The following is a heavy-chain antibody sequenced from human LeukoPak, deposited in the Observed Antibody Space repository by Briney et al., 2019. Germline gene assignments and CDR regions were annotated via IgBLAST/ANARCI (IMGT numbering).Heavy chain of an antibody. D-gene: IGHD3-16*01. CDR1: GGSFSGYY. CDR3: ASGLGAKRRCDY. Sequence: PSETLSLTCAVYGGSFSGYYWSWIRQPPGKGLEWIGEINHSGSTNYNPSLKSRVTISVDTSKNQFSLKLSSVTAADTAVYYCASGLGAKRRCDYWGQGTLVTVSS. V-gene: IGHV4-34*01. CDR2: INHSGST. J-gene: IGHJ4*02.